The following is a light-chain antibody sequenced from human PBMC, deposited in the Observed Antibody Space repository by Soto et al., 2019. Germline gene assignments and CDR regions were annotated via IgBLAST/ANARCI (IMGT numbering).Light chain of an antibody. CDR3: QQRSNWLG. Sequence: EIVLTQSPATLSLSPGERATLSCRASQSVSSYLAWYQQKPGQAPRLLIYDASNRATGIPARFSGSGSGTEFTLTSSSLEPEDFAVYYCQQRSNWLGFGQGTRLEIK. J-gene: IGKJ5*01. CDR2: DAS. V-gene: IGKV3-11*01. CDR1: QSVSSY.